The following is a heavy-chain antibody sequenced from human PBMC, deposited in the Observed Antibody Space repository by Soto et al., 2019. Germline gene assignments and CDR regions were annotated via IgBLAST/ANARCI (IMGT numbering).Heavy chain of an antibody. V-gene: IGHV4-34*01. Sequence: QVQLQQWGAGLLKPSETLSLNCAVTGGSLSGYYWSWIRQPPGKGLEWIGEVKDGGHTNYSPSLRGRLTTSSDTSNNHSSLRLNSVTAADTGVYYCARGQEGVVATHWDQGSLVTVSS. CDR3: ARGQEGVVATH. CDR1: GGSLSGYY. J-gene: IGHJ4*02. D-gene: IGHD5-12*01. CDR2: VKDGGHT.